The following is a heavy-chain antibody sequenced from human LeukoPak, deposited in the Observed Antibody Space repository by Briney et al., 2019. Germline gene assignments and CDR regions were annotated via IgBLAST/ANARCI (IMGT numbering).Heavy chain of an antibody. CDR2: IYYSGST. Sequence: PSETLSLTCTVSGGSISSYYWSWIRQPPGKGLEWIGYIYYSGSTNYNPSLKSRVTISVDTSKNQFSLKLSSVTAADTAVYYCARDHPSGTQDYWGQGTLVTVSS. CDR3: ARDHPSGTQDY. J-gene: IGHJ4*02. D-gene: IGHD1-7*01. CDR1: GGSISSYY. V-gene: IGHV4-59*01.